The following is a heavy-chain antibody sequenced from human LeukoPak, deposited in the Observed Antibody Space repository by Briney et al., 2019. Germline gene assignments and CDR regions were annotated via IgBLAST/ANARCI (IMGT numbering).Heavy chain of an antibody. J-gene: IGHJ3*02. CDR1: GFTFSGSA. V-gene: IGHV3-73*01. Sequence: GSLRLSCAASGFTFSGSAMHWVRQASGKGLEWVGRIRSKANSYATAYAASVKGRFTISRDDSKNTAYLQMNSLKTEDTAVYYCTLDETTVDTLDIWGQGTMVTVSS. CDR3: TLDETTVDTLDI. CDR2: IRSKANSYAT. D-gene: IGHD5-18*01.